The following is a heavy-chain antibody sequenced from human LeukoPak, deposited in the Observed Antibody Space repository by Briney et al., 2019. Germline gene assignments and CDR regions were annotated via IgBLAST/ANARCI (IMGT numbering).Heavy chain of an antibody. CDR3: ARLITGTTTAFDI. V-gene: IGHV4-4*07. CDR2: VYTSGST. J-gene: IGHJ3*02. CDR1: GFTFSSYW. D-gene: IGHD1-7*01. Sequence: PGGSLRLSCAASGFTFSSYWMSWVRQAPGKGLEWIGRVYTSGSTHYNPSLKTRLTMSVDTSKNQFSLKLSSVTAADTAVYYCARLITGTTTAFDIWGQGTMVTVSS.